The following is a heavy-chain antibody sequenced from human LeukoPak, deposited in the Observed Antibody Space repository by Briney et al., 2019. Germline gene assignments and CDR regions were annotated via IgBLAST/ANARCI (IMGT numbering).Heavy chain of an antibody. CDR2: INPNSGGT. V-gene: IGHV1-2*02. CDR3: ARGLPWEYAFDI. CDR1: GYTFTGYY. Sequence: ASVKVSCKASGYTFTGYYMHWVRQAPGQGLEWMGWINPNSGGTNYARKFQGRVTMTRDTSISTAYMELSRLRSDDTAVYYCARGLPWEYAFDIWGQGTMVTVSS. D-gene: IGHD1-26*01. J-gene: IGHJ3*02.